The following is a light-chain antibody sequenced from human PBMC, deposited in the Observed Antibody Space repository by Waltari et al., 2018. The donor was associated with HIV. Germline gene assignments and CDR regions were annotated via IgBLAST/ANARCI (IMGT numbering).Light chain of an antibody. CDR1: SSNIGAGYD. J-gene: IGLJ1*01. CDR3: QSYDSTLSGPRV. Sequence: QSVLTQPPSVSGAPGQGVTISCTGSSSNIGAGYDVHWYRHLPGTAPKLLIHESTRRPSGVPDRFSGSRSGNSASLAISGLQADDEADYYCQSYDSTLSGPRVFGTGTKVTVL. CDR2: EST. V-gene: IGLV1-40*01.